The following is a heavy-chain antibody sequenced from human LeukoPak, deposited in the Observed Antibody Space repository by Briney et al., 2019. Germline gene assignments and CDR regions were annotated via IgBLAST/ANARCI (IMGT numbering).Heavy chain of an antibody. CDR1: GGTFSSYT. J-gene: IGHJ4*02. CDR3: ARQYYYDSSGPWYFDY. D-gene: IGHD3-22*01. CDR2: IVPILGIA. V-gene: IGHV1-69*02. Sequence: ASVKVSCKASGGTFSSYTISWVRQAPGQGLEWMGRIVPILGIANYAQKFQGRVTITADKSTGTAYMELSSLRSEDTAVYYCARQYYYDSSGPWYFDYWGQGTLVTVSS.